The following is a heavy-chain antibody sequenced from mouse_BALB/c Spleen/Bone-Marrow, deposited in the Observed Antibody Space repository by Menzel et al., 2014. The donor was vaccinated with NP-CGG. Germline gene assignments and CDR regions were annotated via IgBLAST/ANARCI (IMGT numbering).Heavy chain of an antibody. V-gene: IGHV1-26*01. CDR2: VNPNNGGT. CDR1: GYSFTGYY. D-gene: IGHD2-1*01. J-gene: IGHJ1*01. CDR3: ARGYGNYWDFDV. Sequence: EVKLVESGPDLVKPGASVKISCKASGYSFTGYYMHWVKQSHGKSLEWIGRVNPNNGGTSYNQKFKGKAILTVDKSSSPPHMRLRSLTSEDSAVYYSARGYGNYWDFDVWGAGTPVTVSS.